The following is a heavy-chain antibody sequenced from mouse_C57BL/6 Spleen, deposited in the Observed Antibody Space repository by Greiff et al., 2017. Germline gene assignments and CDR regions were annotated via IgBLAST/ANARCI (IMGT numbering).Heavy chain of an antibody. V-gene: IGHV1-64*01. J-gene: IGHJ2*01. CDR1: GYTFTSYW. Sequence: QVQLQQPGPELVKPGASVKLSCKASGYTFTSYWMHWVKQRPGQGLEWIGMIHPNSGSTNYNEKFKSKATLTVDKSSSTAYMQLRSLTSEDSAVYYWATRYYDYEGGTAYYFDDWGKGTTLTVSS. CDR2: IHPNSGST. CDR3: ATRYYDYEGGTAYYFDD. D-gene: IGHD2-4*01.